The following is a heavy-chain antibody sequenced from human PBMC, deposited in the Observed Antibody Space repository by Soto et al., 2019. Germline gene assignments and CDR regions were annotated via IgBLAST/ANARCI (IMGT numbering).Heavy chain of an antibody. Sequence: GGSLRLSCAASGFTFSGYAMHWVRQAPGKGLEWVAVISYDGSNKYYADSVKGRFTISRDNSKNTLYLQMNSLRAEDTAVYYCAXDSSYSSSPRWYYGMDVWGQGTTVTVSS. CDR1: GFTFSGYA. CDR2: ISYDGSNK. V-gene: IGHV3-30-3*01. J-gene: IGHJ6*02. D-gene: IGHD6-13*01. CDR3: AXDSSYSSSPRWYYGMDV.